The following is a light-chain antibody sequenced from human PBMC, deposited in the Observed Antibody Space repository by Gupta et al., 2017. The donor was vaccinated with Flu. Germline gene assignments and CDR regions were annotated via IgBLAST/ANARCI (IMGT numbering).Light chain of an antibody. CDR2: CAS. CDR1: QSVATN. V-gene: IGKV3-15*01. Sequence: ATLAVSPGERATLSCRASQSVATNLAWYQQKPGQAPRLLIFCASTRATGIPARFSDSGSGTEFTLTISSRQSEDFAVYYCQLYNIWPAITFGGGTKVEIK. CDR3: QLYNIWPAIT. J-gene: IGKJ4*01.